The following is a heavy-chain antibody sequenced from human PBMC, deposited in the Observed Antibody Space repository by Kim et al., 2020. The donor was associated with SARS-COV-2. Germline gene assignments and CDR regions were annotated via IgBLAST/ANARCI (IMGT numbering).Heavy chain of an antibody. D-gene: IGHD3-10*01. CDR3: ARAQVWFGEPHFDC. CDR2: VSYDESYK. J-gene: IGHJ4*02. CDR1: GFTFRNYA. Sequence: GGSLRLSCAASGFTFRNYAMHWVRQAPGKGLEWVTVVSYDESYKYYADSVKGRFTISRDNSKDILYLQMNSLRGDDTAVYYCARAQVWFGEPHFDCWGQGTLVTVSS. V-gene: IGHV3-30*01.